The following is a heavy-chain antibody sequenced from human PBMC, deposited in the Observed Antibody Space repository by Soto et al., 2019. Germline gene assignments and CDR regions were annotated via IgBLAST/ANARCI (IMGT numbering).Heavy chain of an antibody. CDR3: ARTVVVVPAAKNNYYYGMDV. J-gene: IGHJ6*02. V-gene: IGHV4-34*01. Sequence: SETLSLTCAVYGGSFSGYYWSWIRQPPGKGLEWIGEINHSGSTNYNPSLKSRVTISVDTSKNQFSLKLSSVTAADTAVYYCARTVVVVPAAKNNYYYGMDVWGQGTTVTVSS. CDR1: GGSFSGYY. D-gene: IGHD2-2*01. CDR2: INHSGST.